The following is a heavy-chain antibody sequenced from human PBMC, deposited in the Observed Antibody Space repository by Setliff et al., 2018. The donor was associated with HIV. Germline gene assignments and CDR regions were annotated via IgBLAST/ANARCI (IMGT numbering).Heavy chain of an antibody. D-gene: IGHD3-10*01. Sequence: SETLSLTCAVYGGSLSGYYWSWVRQSPGRGLEWIGEINQSGTTNFNPSLKGRLIISVDTSKSQFSLKLTSVTAADTALYYCAREGGQGYSGSGSFYHRNFDLWGRGTLVTVSS. J-gene: IGHJ2*01. CDR2: INQSGTT. CDR1: GGSLSGYY. CDR3: AREGGQGYSGSGSFYHRNFDL. V-gene: IGHV4-34*01.